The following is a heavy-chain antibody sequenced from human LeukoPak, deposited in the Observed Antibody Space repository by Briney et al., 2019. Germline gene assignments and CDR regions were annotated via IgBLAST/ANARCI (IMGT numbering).Heavy chain of an antibody. CDR1: GGSISSGDYY. V-gene: IGHV4-30-4*01. CDR3: ARLGGTYNPFDY. Sequence: PSETLSLTCTVSGGSISSGDYYWSWVRQPPGKGLEWIGYIYYSGSTYYNPSLKSRVTISVDTSKNQFSLKLSSVTAADTAVYYCARLGGTYNPFDYWGQGTLVTVSS. J-gene: IGHJ4*02. CDR2: IYYSGST. D-gene: IGHD3-16*01.